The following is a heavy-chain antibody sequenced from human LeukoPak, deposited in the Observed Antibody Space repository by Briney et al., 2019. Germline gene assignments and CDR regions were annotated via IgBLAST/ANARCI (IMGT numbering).Heavy chain of an antibody. D-gene: IGHD3-3*01. J-gene: IGHJ4*02. Sequence: GGSLRLSRAASGFTFSSYEMNWVRQAPGKGLEWVSYITSSGSTKYYADSVKGRFTISRDNAKNSFYLQMNSLRAEDTAVYYCARGRGHDFWSGYPLEYWGQGTLLSVSS. CDR3: ARGRGHDFWSGYPLEY. CDR2: ITSSGSTK. V-gene: IGHV3-48*03. CDR1: GFTFSSYE.